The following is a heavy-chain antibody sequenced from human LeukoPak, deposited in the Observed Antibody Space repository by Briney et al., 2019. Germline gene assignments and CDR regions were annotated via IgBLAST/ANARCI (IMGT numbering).Heavy chain of an antibody. CDR1: GGSFSSSSYY. J-gene: IGHJ4*02. CDR2: ISYGGST. Sequence: SETLSLTCTVSGGSFSSSSYYWSWIRQPPGKGLEWIVYISYGGSTNYNPSLKSRVTISVDTSKNQFSLKLSSVTAADTAVYYCAGGRPYYFDYWGQGTLVTVSS. CDR3: AGGRPYYFDY. V-gene: IGHV4-61*01.